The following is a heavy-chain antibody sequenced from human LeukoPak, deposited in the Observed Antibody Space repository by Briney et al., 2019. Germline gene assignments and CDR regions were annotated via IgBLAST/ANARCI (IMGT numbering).Heavy chain of an antibody. V-gene: IGHV3-21*01. CDR1: GFTFSSYS. D-gene: IGHD6-19*01. Sequence: GGSLRLSCAAFGFTFSSYSMNWVRQAPGKGLEWVSCISGSSSYIYSADSVKGRSTISRHNAKNSLYLQMNSLRAEDTAVYYCARDRDNVAGTRGYFDYWGQGTLVTVSS. CDR3: ARDRDNVAGTRGYFDY. J-gene: IGHJ4*02. CDR2: ISGSSSYI.